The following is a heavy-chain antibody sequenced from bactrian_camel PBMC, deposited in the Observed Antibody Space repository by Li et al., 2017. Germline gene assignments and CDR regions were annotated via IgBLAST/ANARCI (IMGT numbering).Heavy chain of an antibody. J-gene: IGHJ4*01. D-gene: IGHD6*01. CDR2: INSGCGTT. V-gene: IGHV3S40*01. CDR1: GFTFSSYA. Sequence: VQLVESGGGSAQIGGSLRLSCAASGFTFSSYAMSWVRQAPGKGLEWVSVINSGCGTTYYADSVKGRFTISQDSARNTVYLQMNNLQPEDTATYYCAEGRGSRGEHCYSLNYWGQGTQVTVS. CDR3: AEGRGSRGEHCYSLNY.